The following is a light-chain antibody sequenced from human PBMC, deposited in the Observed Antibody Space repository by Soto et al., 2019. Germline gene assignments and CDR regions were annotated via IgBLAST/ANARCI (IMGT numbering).Light chain of an antibody. J-gene: IGKJ2*01. CDR3: LQDYNYPRT. CDR2: AAS. V-gene: IGKV1-6*01. Sequence: AIQMTQSPSSLSASVGDRVTITCRASQGIRSDLGWVQQKPGEAPKLLIYAASSLESGVPSRFSGSGFGTDFTLTISSLQPEDFATYYCLQDYNYPRTFGQGTKLQIK. CDR1: QGIRSD.